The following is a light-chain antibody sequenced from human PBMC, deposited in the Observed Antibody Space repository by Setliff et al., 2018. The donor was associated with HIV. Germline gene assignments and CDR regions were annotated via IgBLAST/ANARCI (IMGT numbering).Light chain of an antibody. CDR1: SGDVWRYNL. CDR3: CSNTGSNTYV. CDR2: QAS. J-gene: IGLJ1*01. V-gene: IGLV2-23*01. Sequence: QSALTQPASVSGSPGQSITIPCTGTSGDVWRYNLVSWYQQQPGKPPKLMIYQASKRPSGVSNRFSGSKSGNTAALTISGLQAEDEADYYCCSNTGSNTYVFGTGTKVTVL.